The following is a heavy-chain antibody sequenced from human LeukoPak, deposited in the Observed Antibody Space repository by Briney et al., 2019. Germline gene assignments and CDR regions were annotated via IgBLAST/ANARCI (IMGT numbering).Heavy chain of an antibody. CDR3: ARHVALSIAAAGMGDYYYYMDV. CDR1: GYTFTGYY. J-gene: IGHJ6*03. V-gene: IGHV1-2*02. CDR2: INPNSGGT. D-gene: IGHD6-13*01. Sequence: GASVKVSCKASGYTFTGYYMHWVRQAPGQGLEWMGWINPNSGGTNYAQKFQGRVTMTRDTSISTAYMELSRLRSDDTAVYYCARHVALSIAAAGMGDYYYYMDVWGKGTTVTVSS.